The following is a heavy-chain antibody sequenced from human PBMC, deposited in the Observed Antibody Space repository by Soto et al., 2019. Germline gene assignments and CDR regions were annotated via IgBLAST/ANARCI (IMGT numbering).Heavy chain of an antibody. J-gene: IGHJ6*02. V-gene: IGHV3-23*01. CDR3: AREESGYGGSYYYYGMDV. Sequence: SLRLPCAASGFPLCRYSLSWCRQAPGEGLEWVSAISGSGGSTYYADSVKGRFTISRDNSKNTLYLQMNSLRAEDTAVYYCAREESGYGGSYYYYGMDVWGQGTTVTVSS. CDR2: ISGSGGST. D-gene: IGHD5-12*01. CDR1: GFPLCRYS.